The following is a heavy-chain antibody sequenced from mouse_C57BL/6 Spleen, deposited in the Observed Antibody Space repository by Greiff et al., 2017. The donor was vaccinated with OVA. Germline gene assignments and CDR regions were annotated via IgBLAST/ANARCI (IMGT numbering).Heavy chain of an antibody. J-gene: IGHJ4*01. CDR1: GYSITSGYY. V-gene: IGHV3-6*01. CDR2: ISYDGSN. Sequence: EVQVVESGPGLVKPSQSLSLTCSVTGYSITSGYYWNWIRQFPGNKLEWMGYISYDGSNNYNPSLKNRISITRDTSKNQFFLKLNSVTTEDTATYYCARPANWGGDAMDYWGQGTSVTVSS. CDR3: ARPANWGGDAMDY. D-gene: IGHD4-1*01.